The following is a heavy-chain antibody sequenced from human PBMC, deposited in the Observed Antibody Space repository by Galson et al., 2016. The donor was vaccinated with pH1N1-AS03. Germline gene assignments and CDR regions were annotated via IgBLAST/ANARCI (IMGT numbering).Heavy chain of an antibody. V-gene: IGHV1-69*13. CDR1: GGSFSTYA. CDR2: IIPVFGTT. D-gene: IGHD2-2*01. J-gene: IGHJ6*03. Sequence: SVKVSCKASGGSFSTYAITWVRQAPGQGLEWMGGIIPVFGTTSFAQKFQDRVSITADESTSTAVMELSSLRSEDTAVYYCAKGNYQLLNYYYYMDVWGKGTTVTVSS. CDR3: AKGNYQLLNYYYYMDV.